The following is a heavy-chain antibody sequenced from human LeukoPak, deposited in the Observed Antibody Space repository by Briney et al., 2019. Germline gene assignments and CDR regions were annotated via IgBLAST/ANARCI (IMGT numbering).Heavy chain of an antibody. Sequence: GGSLRLSCAASEFTFSSYWIHWVRQAPGKGLVWVSRIYSDGNITTYTDSVKGRFTISRDNAKNTLYLHMNSLRAEATAVHYCARAPPSSGYAYHFDIWGQGTMVTVSS. CDR3: ARAPPSSGYAYHFDI. CDR2: IYSDGNIT. D-gene: IGHD5-18*01. CDR1: EFTFSSYW. J-gene: IGHJ3*02. V-gene: IGHV3-74*03.